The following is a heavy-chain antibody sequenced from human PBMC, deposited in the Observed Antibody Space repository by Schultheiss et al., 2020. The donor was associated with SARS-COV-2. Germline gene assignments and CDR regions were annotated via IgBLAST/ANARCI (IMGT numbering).Heavy chain of an antibody. CDR3: ARGYRYCSSTSCYLRYYYYYMDV. CDR1: GGSFSGYY. V-gene: IGHV4-34*01. D-gene: IGHD2-2*01. Sequence: GSLRLSCAVYGGSFSGYYWSWIRQPPGKGLEWIGEINHSGSTNYNPSLKSRVTISVDTSKNQFSLKLSSVTAADTAVYYCARGYRYCSSTSCYLRYYYYYMDVWGKGTTVTVSS. J-gene: IGHJ6*03. CDR2: INHSGST.